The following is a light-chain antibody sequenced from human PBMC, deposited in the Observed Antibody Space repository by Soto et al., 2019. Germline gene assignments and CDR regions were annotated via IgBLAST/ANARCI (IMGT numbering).Light chain of an antibody. CDR2: RNS. CDR3: AAWDDSLSGWV. V-gene: IGLV1-47*01. J-gene: IGLJ3*02. CDR1: SSNIVTNH. Sequence: QSALTQPPSASGTPGQRVTISCSGSSSNIVTNHVYWYQHLPGTAPKLLIYRNSLRPSGVPDRFSGSKSGTSASLAISGIRSEDEADYYCAAWDDSLSGWVFGGGTKVTVL.